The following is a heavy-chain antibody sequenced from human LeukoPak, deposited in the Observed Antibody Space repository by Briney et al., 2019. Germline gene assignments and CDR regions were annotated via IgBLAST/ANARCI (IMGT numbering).Heavy chain of an antibody. J-gene: IGHJ4*02. V-gene: IGHV3-23*01. Sequence: PGGSLRLSCAASGFTFRSYAMSWVRQAPWKGLDWVSAISSGGDATYYADSVKGRFTISRDNSKNTLYLQMNSLRAEDTAVYYCAKRDTNGRYYFDYWGQGGVVTVSS. CDR1: GFTFRSYA. D-gene: IGHD2-8*01. CDR3: AKRDTNGRYYFDY. CDR2: ISSGGDAT.